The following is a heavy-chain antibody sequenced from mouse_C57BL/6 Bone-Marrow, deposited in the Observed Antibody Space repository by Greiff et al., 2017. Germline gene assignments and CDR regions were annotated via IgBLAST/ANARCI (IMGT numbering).Heavy chain of an antibody. V-gene: IGHV1-55*01. CDR2: IYPGSGST. CDR1: GYTFTSYW. J-gene: IGHJ4*01. CDR3: AREWYSNYDAMDY. D-gene: IGHD2-5*01. Sequence: VQLQQSGAELVKPGASVKMSCKASGYTFTSYWITWVKQRPGQGLEWIGDIYPGSGSTNYNEKFKSKATLTVDTSSSTAYMQLSSLTSEDSAVYYCAREWYSNYDAMDYWGQGTSVTVSS.